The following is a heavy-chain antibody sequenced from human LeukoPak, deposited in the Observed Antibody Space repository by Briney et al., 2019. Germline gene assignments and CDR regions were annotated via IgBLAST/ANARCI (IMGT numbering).Heavy chain of an antibody. CDR1: GFTFSSYE. V-gene: IGHV3-48*03. Sequence: GGSLRLSCAASGFTFSSYEVNWVRQAPGKGLEWVSYISSSGSTIYYADSVKGRFTISRDNAKNSLYLQMNSLRAEDTAVYYCARDNGYSSSAGRAFDIWGQGTMVTVSS. CDR2: ISSSGSTI. J-gene: IGHJ3*02. CDR3: ARDNGYSSSAGRAFDI. D-gene: IGHD6-6*01.